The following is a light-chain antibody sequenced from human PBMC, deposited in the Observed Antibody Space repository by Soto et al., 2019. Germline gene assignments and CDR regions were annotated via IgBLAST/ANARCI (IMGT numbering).Light chain of an antibody. CDR3: SSYTSSGRYV. J-gene: IGLJ1*01. CDR2: DVS. CDR1: SSDVGGYSH. Sequence: QSVLTQPASVSGSPGQSITISCTGTSSDVGGYSHVSWYQQNTGKAPKLMVYDVSNRPSGVSNRFSGSKPGNTATLTISGLQAEDEADYYCSSYTSSGRYVFGTGTKVPVL. V-gene: IGLV2-14*01.